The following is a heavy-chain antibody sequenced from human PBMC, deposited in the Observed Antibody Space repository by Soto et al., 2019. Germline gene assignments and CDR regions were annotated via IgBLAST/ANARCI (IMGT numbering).Heavy chain of an antibody. Sequence: PSETLSLTCAVSGGSISSSNWWSWVRQPPGKGLEWIGEIYHSGSTNYNPSLKSRVTISVDKSKNQFSLKLSSVTAADTAVYYCARHDFWSGSDYYYGMDVWGQGTTVTVSS. CDR3: ARHDFWSGSDYYYGMDV. CDR2: IYHSGST. CDR1: GGSISSSNW. V-gene: IGHV4-4*02. J-gene: IGHJ6*02. D-gene: IGHD3-3*01.